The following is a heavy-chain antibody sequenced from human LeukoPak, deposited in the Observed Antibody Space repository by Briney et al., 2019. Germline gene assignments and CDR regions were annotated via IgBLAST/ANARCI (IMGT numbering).Heavy chain of an antibody. J-gene: IGHJ4*02. CDR1: SGSISSYY. CDR2: IYASGST. Sequence: PSDTLSLTCTVSSGSISSYYLSWLRPPPRKGLEWVGYIYASGSTKYNPSLKSRVTISVDTPNNQFFLKLSSVTAADTAVYYCARHYCGGDCYTRFDYWGQGTLVTVSS. D-gene: IGHD2-21*02. V-gene: IGHV4-59*08. CDR3: ARHYCGGDCYTRFDY.